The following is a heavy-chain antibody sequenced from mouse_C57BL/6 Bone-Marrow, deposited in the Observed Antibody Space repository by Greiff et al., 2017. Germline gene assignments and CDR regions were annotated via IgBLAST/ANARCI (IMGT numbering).Heavy chain of an antibody. CDR1: GFTLSSYT. CDR2: ISGGGGNT. Sequence: EVQRVESGGGLVKPGGSLKLSCAASGFTLSSYTMSWVRQTPEKRLEWVATISGGGGNTYYPDSVKGRFTISRDNAKNTLYLQMSSLRSEDTALYYCARRLLAMDYWGQGTSVTVSS. J-gene: IGHJ4*01. V-gene: IGHV5-9*01. CDR3: ARRLLAMDY.